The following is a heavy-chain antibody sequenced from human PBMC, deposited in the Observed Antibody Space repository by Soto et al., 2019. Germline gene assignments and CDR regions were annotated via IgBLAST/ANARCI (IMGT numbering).Heavy chain of an antibody. CDR1: GFTFSSYA. D-gene: IGHD1-26*01. V-gene: IGHV3-30*13. CDR2: VSSDGTDE. J-gene: IGHJ6*02. CDR3: AKGNGGSKGSFYYYGVDV. Sequence: PGESLRLSCAASGFTFSSYAMHWVRQAPGKGLEWVAVVSSDGTDEYSSDSVKSRLTISRDNSKNRLYLQMDSLGDEDTAVYYCAKGNGGSKGSFYYYGVDVWGQGTTVTVSS.